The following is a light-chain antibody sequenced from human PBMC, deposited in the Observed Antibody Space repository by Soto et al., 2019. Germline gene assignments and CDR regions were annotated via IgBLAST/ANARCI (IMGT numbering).Light chain of an antibody. V-gene: IGKV3D-20*01. CDR2: DAS. J-gene: IGKJ4*01. CDR1: QTSRTN. CDR3: QQYGSSPLT. Sequence: EIVLTQSPATLSVSPGPKVTLSCRASQTSRTNLAWDQQKPGLAHRLLIYDASSRATGIPDRFSGSGSGTDFTLTISRLGPEDFAVYDCQQYGSSPLTFGGGTKVDI.